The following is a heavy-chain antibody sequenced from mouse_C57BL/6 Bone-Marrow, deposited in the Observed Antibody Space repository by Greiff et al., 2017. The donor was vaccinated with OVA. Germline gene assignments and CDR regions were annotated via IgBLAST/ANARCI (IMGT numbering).Heavy chain of an antibody. D-gene: IGHD1-1*01. Sequence: EVHVVESGAELVKPGASVKLSCTASGFTITDYCMHWVKQRTEQGLEWIGKIDPGDGDTNYTEKFKGKATLTADTSSNTAYLQLSSLTSEDSAVYYCSRNSLLTWYFDVWGTGTTVTVSS. CDR2: IDPGDGDT. J-gene: IGHJ1*03. V-gene: IGHV14-2*01. CDR1: GFTITDYC. CDR3: SRNSLLTWYFDV.